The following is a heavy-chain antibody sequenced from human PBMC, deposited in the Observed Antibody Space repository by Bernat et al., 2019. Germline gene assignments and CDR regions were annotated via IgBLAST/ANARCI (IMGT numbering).Heavy chain of an antibody. CDR2: IRSDGSSA. V-gene: IGHV3-74*03. Sequence: EEQLVESGGGLIQAGGSLRLSCRASGFLISSYWMHWVRLVPGKGLQWVSRIRSDGSSATYADFVQGRFSISRNNVKNTLYLQMDGLRGEDTATYFCARQKSNWGVHWIDPWGQGTRVTVTS. J-gene: IGHJ5*02. D-gene: IGHD7-27*01. CDR1: GFLISSYW. CDR3: ARQKSNWGVHWIDP.